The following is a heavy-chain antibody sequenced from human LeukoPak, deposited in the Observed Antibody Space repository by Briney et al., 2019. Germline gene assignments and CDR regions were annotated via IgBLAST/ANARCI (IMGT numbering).Heavy chain of an antibody. CDR1: GGSISSDY. V-gene: IGHV4-59*01. Sequence: SETLSLTCTVSGGSISSDYWSWIRQPPGKRLEWIGYIYSNGGTNYNPSLKSRVAISVDTSKNQFSLKLSSVTAADTAVYYCARELGARSIDHWGQGTLVTVSS. D-gene: IGHD6-6*01. J-gene: IGHJ4*02. CDR3: ARELGARSIDH. CDR2: IYSNGGT.